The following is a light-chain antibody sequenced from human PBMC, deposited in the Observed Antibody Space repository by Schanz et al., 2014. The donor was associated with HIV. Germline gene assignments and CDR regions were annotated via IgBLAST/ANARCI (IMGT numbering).Light chain of an antibody. CDR3: CSYAGSSTPYV. CDR1: SSDIGNYNL. Sequence: QSALTQPASVSGSPGQSITISCTGTSSDIGNYNLVSWFQHHPGEAPKIMIFEVRKRPSGVSGRFSGSKSGNTASLTISGLQAEDEADYYCCSYAGSSTPYVFGAGTKLTVL. J-gene: IGLJ1*01. CDR2: EVR. V-gene: IGLV2-23*02.